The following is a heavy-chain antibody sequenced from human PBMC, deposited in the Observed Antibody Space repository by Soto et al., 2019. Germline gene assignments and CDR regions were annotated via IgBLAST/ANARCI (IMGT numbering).Heavy chain of an antibody. V-gene: IGHV3-21*01. CDR3: ARDRFGQGYFDY. D-gene: IGHD3-10*01. CDR2: ISGSSDFL. J-gene: IGHJ4*02. Sequence: EVQLVESGGGLVKPGGSLRLSCAASGFTFSNSIINWVRQAPGQGLEWVSSISGSSDFLYYADSVKGRFTISRDTATNSLYLQMNSLRAEDTAVYYCARDRFGQGYFDYWGQGTLVTVSS. CDR1: GFTFSNSI.